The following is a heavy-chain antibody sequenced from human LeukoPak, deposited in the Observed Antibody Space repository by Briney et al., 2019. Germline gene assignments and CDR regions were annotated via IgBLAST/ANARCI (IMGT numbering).Heavy chain of an antibody. Sequence: SETLSLTCTVSGGSISSGDYYWSWIRQPPGKGLEWIGEINHSGSTNYNPSLKSRVTISVDTSKNQFSLKLSSVTAADTAVYYCARGGPALRSFDIWGQGTMVTVSS. CDR1: GGSISSGDYY. V-gene: IGHV4-39*07. J-gene: IGHJ3*02. CDR2: INHSGST. CDR3: ARGGPALRSFDI.